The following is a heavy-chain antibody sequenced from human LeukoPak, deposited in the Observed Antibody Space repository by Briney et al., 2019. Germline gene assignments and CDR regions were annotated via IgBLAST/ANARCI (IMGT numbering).Heavy chain of an antibody. D-gene: IGHD1-7*01. Sequence: ASVKVSCKASGYTFTGYYMHWVRQAPGQELEWMGWINPNSGGTNYAQKFQGRVTMTRDTSTSTAYMELSRLRSDDTAVYYCARALSTGTTFFDYWGQGTLVTVSS. CDR3: ARALSTGTTFFDY. V-gene: IGHV1-2*02. CDR2: INPNSGGT. J-gene: IGHJ4*02. CDR1: GYTFTGYY.